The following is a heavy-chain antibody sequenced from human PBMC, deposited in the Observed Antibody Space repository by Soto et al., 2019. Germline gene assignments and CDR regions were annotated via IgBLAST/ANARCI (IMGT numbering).Heavy chain of an antibody. CDR3: ASSVWFGELLDYYYYGMDV. CDR1: GYSFTSYW. V-gene: IGHV5-10-1*01. Sequence: EVQLVQSGAEVKKPGESLRISCKGSGYSFTSYWISWVRQMPGKGLEWMGRIDPSDSYTNYSPSFQGHVTISADKSISTAYLQWSSLKASETAMYYCASSVWFGELLDYYYYGMDVWGQGTTVTVSS. D-gene: IGHD3-10*01. CDR2: IDPSDSYT. J-gene: IGHJ6*02.